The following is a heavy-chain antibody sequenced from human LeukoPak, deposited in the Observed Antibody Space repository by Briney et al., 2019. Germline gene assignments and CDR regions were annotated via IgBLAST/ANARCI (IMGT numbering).Heavy chain of an antibody. CDR3: ARQATFGYAYAYYFDL. D-gene: IGHD3-16*01. CDR1: SDSISSTYYY. CDR2: FHYSGSN. J-gene: IGHJ4*02. Sequence: TPSLTCTVSSDSISSTYYYWGWIRQSPDKGLEWIGTFHYSGSNYYNPSLKSRITLSVDTSKNQFSLSLISVTAADTAVYFCARQATFGYAYAYYFDLWGQGTLVTVSS. V-gene: IGHV4-39*01.